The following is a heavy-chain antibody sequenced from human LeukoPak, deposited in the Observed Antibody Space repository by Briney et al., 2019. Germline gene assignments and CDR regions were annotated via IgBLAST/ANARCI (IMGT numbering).Heavy chain of an antibody. Sequence: PSETLSLTCTVSGGSISSSSYYWGWIRQPPGKGLEWIGSIYYSGSTYYNPSLKSRVTISVDTSKNQFSLKLSSVTAADTAVYYCAVYSSGDRDNWFDPWGQGTLVAVSS. J-gene: IGHJ5*02. V-gene: IGHV4-39*07. CDR1: GGSISSSSYY. D-gene: IGHD6-25*01. CDR3: AVYSSGDRDNWFDP. CDR2: IYYSGST.